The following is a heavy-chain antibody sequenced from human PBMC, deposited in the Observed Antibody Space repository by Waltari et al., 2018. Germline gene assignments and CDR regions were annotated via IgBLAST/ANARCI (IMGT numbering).Heavy chain of an antibody. CDR3: ARARSRWPRLDAFDY. CDR2: INHSGST. CDR1: GGSFSGYY. J-gene: IGHJ4*02. Sequence: QVQLQQWGAGLLKPSETLSLTCAVYGGSFSGYYWSWIRQPPGKGLEWIGEINHSGSTNYNPSLKSRVTISVDTSKNQFSLKLSSVTAADTAVYYCARARSRWPRLDAFDYWGQGTLVTVSS. V-gene: IGHV4-34*01. D-gene: IGHD2-15*01.